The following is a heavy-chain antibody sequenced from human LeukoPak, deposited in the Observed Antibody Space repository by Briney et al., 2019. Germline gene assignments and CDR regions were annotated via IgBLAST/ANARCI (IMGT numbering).Heavy chain of an antibody. CDR2: INTHSGAT. V-gene: IGHV1-2*02. J-gene: IGHJ5*01. D-gene: IGHD2-15*01. CDR3: ARVPTALAMVAATQGRNVWLDS. Sequence: ASVKVSCKASGYYFNGHYMYWLRQAPGQGLEWMGWINTHSGATNYAQKFHGRVTLTRDTSITTAYMELGSLKSDDTAVYYCARVPTALAMVAATQGRNVWLDSWGQGTLVTVSS. CDR1: GYYFNGHY.